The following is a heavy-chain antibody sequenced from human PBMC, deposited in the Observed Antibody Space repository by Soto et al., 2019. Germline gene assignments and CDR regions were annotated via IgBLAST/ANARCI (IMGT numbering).Heavy chain of an antibody. CDR3: AKGDYYDSSGSHGY. J-gene: IGHJ4*02. V-gene: IGHV3-9*01. CDR1: GFTFDDYA. Sequence: PGGSLRLSCAASGFTFDDYAMHWVRQVPGKGLEWVSDISWNSGSIGYADSVKGRFTISRDNAKNSLYLQMNGLRAEDTALYYCAKGDYYDSSGSHGYWGQGTLVTVSS. CDR2: ISWNSGSI. D-gene: IGHD3-22*01.